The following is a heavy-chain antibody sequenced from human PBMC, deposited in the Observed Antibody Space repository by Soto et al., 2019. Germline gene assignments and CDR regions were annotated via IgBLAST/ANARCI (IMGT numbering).Heavy chain of an antibody. D-gene: IGHD3-10*01. CDR1: GYTFTSYG. CDR2: ISAYNGNT. J-gene: IGHJ5*02. V-gene: IGHV1-18*01. CDR3: ARNGLLWFGDNWFDP. Sequence: ASVKVSCKASGYTFTSYGISWVRQAPGQGLEWMGWISAYNGNTNYAQKLQGRVTMTTDTSTSTAYMEPRSLRSDDTAVYYCARNGLLWFGDNWFDPWGQGTLVTVSS.